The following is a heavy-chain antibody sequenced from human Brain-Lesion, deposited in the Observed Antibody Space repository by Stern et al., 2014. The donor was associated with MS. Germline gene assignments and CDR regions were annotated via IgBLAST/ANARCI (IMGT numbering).Heavy chain of an antibody. J-gene: IGHJ5*02. V-gene: IGHV2-5*02. CDR3: AHRPAGSDFWNVGWLDP. D-gene: IGHD3-3*01. CDR2: IYWDDVN. CDR1: GFSLNTHGVG. Sequence: QITLKESGPTLVTPTQTLTLTCTFSGFSLNTHGVGVAWIRQPPGKALEWLTLIYWDDVNRYSPSLKRKLTITKDPPKNQVGLTMTNMDPVDTATYYCAHRPAGSDFWNVGWLDPWGQGSLVTVSS.